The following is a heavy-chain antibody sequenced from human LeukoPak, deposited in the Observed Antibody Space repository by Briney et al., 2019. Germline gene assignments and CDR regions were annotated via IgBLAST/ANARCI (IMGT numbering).Heavy chain of an antibody. CDR2: IYYSGNT. V-gene: IGHV4-39*01. CDR1: GGSISSSIYY. D-gene: IGHD3-3*01. J-gene: IGHJ5*02. CDR3: ARHPSFDWFGP. Sequence: SETLSLTCTVSGGSISSSIYYWGWIRPPPGKGLWWIGTIYYSGNTFYSPSLKSRVTISIDTSKNQFSLKLSSVTAADTALYYCARHPSFDWFGPWGQGTLVTVSS.